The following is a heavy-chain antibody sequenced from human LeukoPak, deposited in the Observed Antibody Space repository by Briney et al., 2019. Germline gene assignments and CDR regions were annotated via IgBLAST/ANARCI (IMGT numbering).Heavy chain of an antibody. Sequence: SETLSLTCTVSGGSISSGDCYWSWIRQPPGKGLEWIGYIYYSGSTYYNPSLKSRVTISVDTSKNQFSLKLSSVTAADTAVYYCARGGVGGDYRNDDAFDIWGQGTMVTVSP. V-gene: IGHV4-30-4*01. J-gene: IGHJ3*02. CDR3: ARGGVGGDYRNDDAFDI. CDR1: GGSISSGDCY. D-gene: IGHD2-21*02. CDR2: IYYSGST.